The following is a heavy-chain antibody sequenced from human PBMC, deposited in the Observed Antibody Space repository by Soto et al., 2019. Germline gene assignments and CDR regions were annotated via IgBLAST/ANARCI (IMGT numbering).Heavy chain of an antibody. D-gene: IGHD1-26*01. V-gene: IGHV1-2*02. CDR3: ARLEISGSYYYYYGMDV. J-gene: IGHJ6*02. CDR2: INPNSGGT. CDR1: GYTFTGYY. Sequence: ASVKVSCKASGYTFTGYYMHWVRQAPGQGLEWMGWINPNSGGTNYAQKFQGRVTMTRDTSISTAYMELSRLRSDDTAVYYCARLEISGSYYYYYGMDVWGQGTTVTVSS.